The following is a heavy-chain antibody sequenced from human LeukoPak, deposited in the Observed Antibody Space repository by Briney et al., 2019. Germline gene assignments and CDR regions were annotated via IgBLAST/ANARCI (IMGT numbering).Heavy chain of an antibody. CDR1: GFTVSSNY. D-gene: IGHD6-13*01. Sequence: GGSLRLSCAASGFTVSSNYMSWVRQAPGKGLEWVSVIYSGGSTYYADSVKGRFTISRDNSKNTLYLQMNSLRAEDTAVYYCARELSSSWHLVYYYYGMDVWGQGTTVTVSS. CDR2: IYSGGST. V-gene: IGHV3-53*01. J-gene: IGHJ6*02. CDR3: ARELSSSWHLVYYYYGMDV.